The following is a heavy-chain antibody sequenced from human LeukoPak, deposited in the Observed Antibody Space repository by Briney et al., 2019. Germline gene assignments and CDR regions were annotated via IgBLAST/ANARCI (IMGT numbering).Heavy chain of an antibody. Sequence: PGGSLRLSCAASGFTFTNAWMSWVRQAPGKGLEWVANIKQDGSEKYYVDSVKGRFTISRDNAKNSLYLQMNSLRAEDTAVYYCARDMLWWELPRRPNDAFDIWGPRDNGHRLF. CDR3: ARDMLWWELPRRPNDAFDI. CDR1: GFTFTNAW. D-gene: IGHD1-26*01. V-gene: IGHV3-7*01. CDR2: IKQDGSEK. J-gene: IGHJ3*02.